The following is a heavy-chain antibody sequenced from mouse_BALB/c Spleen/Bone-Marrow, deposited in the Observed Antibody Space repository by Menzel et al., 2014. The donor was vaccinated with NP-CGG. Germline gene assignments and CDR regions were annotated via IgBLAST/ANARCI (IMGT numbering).Heavy chain of an antibody. Sequence: VQLQQSAGELARPGASVKMSCKASGYTFTSNTIQWVKQRPGQGLEWIGYINPTRGYTDYNQKFKDKTTLTADKSSSTAYMQLSSLTSEDSAVYYCAREATSSAYFDYWCQGTILTVSS. CDR2: INPTRGYT. J-gene: IGHJ2*01. V-gene: IGHV1-4*02. CDR3: AREATSSAYFDY. D-gene: IGHD6-1*01. CDR1: GYTFTSNT.